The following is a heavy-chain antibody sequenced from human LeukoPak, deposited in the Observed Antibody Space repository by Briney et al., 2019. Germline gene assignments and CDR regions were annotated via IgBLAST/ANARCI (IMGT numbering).Heavy chain of an antibody. CDR1: GGSISSYY. V-gene: IGHV4-59*01. Sequence: SETLSLTSTGSGGSISSYYWSWLRQPPGKGLEWIGYIYYSGSTNYNPSLKSRVTISVDTSKNQFSLKLSSVTAADTAVYYCARSYDFWSGYDAFDIWGQGTMVTVSS. J-gene: IGHJ3*02. D-gene: IGHD3-3*01. CDR2: IYYSGST. CDR3: ARSYDFWSGYDAFDI.